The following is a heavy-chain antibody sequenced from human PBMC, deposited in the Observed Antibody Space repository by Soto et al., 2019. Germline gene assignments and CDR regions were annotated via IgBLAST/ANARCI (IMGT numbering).Heavy chain of an antibody. CDR3: ARGLGGRMDD. Sequence: QVQLVQSGAEVKKPGSSVSVICKASGTIFSSYTISWVRHAPGQGLEWMGRIIPILGETNSAQKFQDRVTLTADKSTNTAYMELNSLRLEDTALYYCARGLGGRMDDWGQGTTVTVSS. CDR2: IIPILGET. CDR1: GTIFSSYT. J-gene: IGHJ6*02. D-gene: IGHD3-16*01. V-gene: IGHV1-69*08.